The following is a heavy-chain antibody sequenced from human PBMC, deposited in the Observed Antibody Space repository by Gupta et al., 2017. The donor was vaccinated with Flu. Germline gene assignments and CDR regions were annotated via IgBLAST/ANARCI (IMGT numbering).Heavy chain of an antibody. J-gene: IGHJ4*02. V-gene: IGHV4-34*01. CDR3: ARGRDGITGTVVTFDY. D-gene: IGHD1-20*01. CDR1: GGSFSGYY. CDR2: INHSGST. Sequence: QVQLQQWGAGLLKPSETLSLTCAVYGGSFSGYYWSWIRQPPGKGLEWIGEINHSGSTNYNPSLKSRVTISVDTSKNQFSLKLSSVTAADTAVYYCARGRDGITGTVVTFDYWGQGTLVTVSS.